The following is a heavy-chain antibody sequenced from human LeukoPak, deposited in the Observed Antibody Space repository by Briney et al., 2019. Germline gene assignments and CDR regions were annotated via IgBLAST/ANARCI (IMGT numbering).Heavy chain of an antibody. CDR2: IHYSGST. D-gene: IGHD6-19*01. Sequence: PSETLSLTCTVSGGSISSYYWSWIRQPPGKGLEWIGYIHYSGSTNYNPSFKSRVTISVDTSKKQFSLKVRSLTAADTAVYYCARDRGSGFDYWGQGTLVTVSS. V-gene: IGHV4-59*01. CDR3: ARDRGSGFDY. CDR1: GGSISSYY. J-gene: IGHJ4*01.